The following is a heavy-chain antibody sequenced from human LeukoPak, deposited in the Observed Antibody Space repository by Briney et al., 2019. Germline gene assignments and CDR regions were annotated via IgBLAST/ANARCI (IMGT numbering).Heavy chain of an antibody. CDR1: GGSISSYY. CDR2: IYYSGST. Sequence: SETLSLTCTVSGGSISSYYWSWIRQPPGKGLEWIGYIYYSGSTNYNPSLKSRVTISVDTSKNQFSLKLSSVTAADTAVYYCAGERGDDYSGSHYFDYWGQGTLVTVSS. CDR3: AGERGDDYSGSHYFDY. D-gene: IGHD4-23*01. J-gene: IGHJ4*02. V-gene: IGHV4-59*01.